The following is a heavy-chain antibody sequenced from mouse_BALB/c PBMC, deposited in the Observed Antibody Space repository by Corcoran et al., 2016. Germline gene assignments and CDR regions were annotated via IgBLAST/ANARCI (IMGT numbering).Heavy chain of an antibody. Sequence: ELQLQHSGLELVKPGASVKVSCTAYGFNIIATFMHGGKQRHEQCLEWIGRIDPANGITKYEPKLQGKATIKSDTSSNTAYLQLSSLTSEDTAVYSCARWAWYFDVWCAGTTVTVSS. CDR1: GFNIIATF. J-gene: IGHJ1*01. V-gene: IGHV14-3*02. CDR3: ARWAWYFDV. CDR2: IDPANGIT.